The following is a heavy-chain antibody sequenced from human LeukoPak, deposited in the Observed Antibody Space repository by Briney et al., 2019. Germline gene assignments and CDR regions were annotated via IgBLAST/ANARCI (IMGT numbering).Heavy chain of an antibody. D-gene: IGHD7-27*01. CDR1: GFTFSSYS. CDR3: AREGTGEEFDY. J-gene: IGHJ4*02. V-gene: IGHV3-21*01. CDR2: ISSSGSYR. Sequence: GGSLRLSCAASGFTFSSYSMNWVRQAPGKGLEWVSSISSSGSYRYYADSVKGRFTISRDNAKSSLYFQMNSLRAEDTAVYYCAREGTGEEFDYWGQGTLVTVSS.